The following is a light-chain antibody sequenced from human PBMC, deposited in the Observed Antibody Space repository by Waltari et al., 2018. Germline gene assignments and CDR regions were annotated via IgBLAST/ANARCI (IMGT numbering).Light chain of an antibody. J-gene: IGLJ2*01. V-gene: IGLV6-57*03. Sequence: NFMLTQPHSVSESPGKTVTIPCTRSSGNISRNYVKWYQQRPGSAPTTVIYEDNQRPSGVPDRFSGSIDSSSNSASLTISGLKTEDEADYYCQSYDSSNPVVFGGGTKLTVL. CDR1: SGNISRNY. CDR3: QSYDSSNPVV. CDR2: EDN.